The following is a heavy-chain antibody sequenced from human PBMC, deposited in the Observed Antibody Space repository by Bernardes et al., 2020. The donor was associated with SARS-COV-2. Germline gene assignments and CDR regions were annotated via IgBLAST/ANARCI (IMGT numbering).Heavy chain of an antibody. V-gene: IGHV3-23*01. CDR3: ARDRYCSGGSCFSDL. Sequence: VGSLLLSCEVSDFTFRSSAMSWVRQAPGPGLAWVSILGGSGGNPYYADSVKGRFTISRDNSRNVLYLQMNSLRADDTAVYYCARDRYCSGGSCFSDLWGQGTLVTVSS. CDR1: DFTFRSSA. CDR2: LGGSGGNP. J-gene: IGHJ4*02. D-gene: IGHD2-15*01.